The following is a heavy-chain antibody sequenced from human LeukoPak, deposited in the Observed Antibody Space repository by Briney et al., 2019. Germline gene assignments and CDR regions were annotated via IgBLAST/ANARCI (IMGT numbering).Heavy chain of an antibody. CDR3: AKDGSSGYAFDI. CDR2: IRYDGSNK. CDR1: GFTFSNYG. D-gene: IGHD3-22*01. Sequence: GGSLRLSCAASGFTFSNYGLHWVRQAPGKGLEWASFIRYDGSNKYYIDSVKGRFTISRDNSKNTLYLQMNSLRAEDTAVYYCAKDGSSGYAFDIWGQGTMVTVSS. V-gene: IGHV3-30*02. J-gene: IGHJ3*02.